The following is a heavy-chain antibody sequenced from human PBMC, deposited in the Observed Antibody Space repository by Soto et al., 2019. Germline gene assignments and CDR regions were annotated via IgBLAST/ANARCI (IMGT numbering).Heavy chain of an antibody. CDR3: AREGLVLVPTTVNSDYYYYAMDV. Sequence: QVQLVQSGAEVKKPGSSVKVSCKASGDTFSTYSITWMRQAPGRGLEWVGGIIHRSAKSNYAQKFEGRGTITADESTSPAYMELSSLRSEDTAVYYCAREGLVLVPTTVNSDYYYYAMDVWGQGTTVTVSS. CDR1: GDTFSTYS. J-gene: IGHJ6*02. CDR2: IIHRSAKS. V-gene: IGHV1-69*12. D-gene: IGHD2-2*01.